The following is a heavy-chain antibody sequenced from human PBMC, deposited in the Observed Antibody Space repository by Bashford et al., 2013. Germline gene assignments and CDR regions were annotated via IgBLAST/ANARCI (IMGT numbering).Heavy chain of an antibody. CDR2: IYPGDSDT. V-gene: IGHV5-51*01. Sequence: KGLEWLGIIYPGDSDTRYSPSFQGQVTISADKSISTAYLQWSSLKASDTAMYYCARQAVVTPVHAFDIWGQGTMVTVSS. J-gene: IGHJ3*02. CDR3: ARQAVVTPVHAFDI. D-gene: IGHD4-23*01.